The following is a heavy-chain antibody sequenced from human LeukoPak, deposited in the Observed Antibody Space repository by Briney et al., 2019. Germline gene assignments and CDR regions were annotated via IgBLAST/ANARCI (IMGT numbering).Heavy chain of an antibody. CDR1: GFTFSSYA. V-gene: IGHV3-30*04. CDR3: AREPTVVHFDY. D-gene: IGHD4-23*01. CDR2: ISYDGSNK. Sequence: KPGRSLRLSCAASGFTFSSYAMHWVRQAPGKGLEWVAVISYDGSNKYYADSVKGRFTISRDNSKNTLYLQMNSLRAEDTAVYYCAREPTVVHFDYWGQGTLVTVSS. J-gene: IGHJ4*02.